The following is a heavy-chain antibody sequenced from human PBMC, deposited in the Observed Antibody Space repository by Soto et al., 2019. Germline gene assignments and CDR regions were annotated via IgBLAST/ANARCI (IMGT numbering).Heavy chain of an antibody. D-gene: IGHD3-16*01. CDR2: LHYSGSA. J-gene: IGHJ4*02. CDR1: GASMSDYY. Sequence: PSETLSLTCTVSGASMSDYYGSWIRQSPGKGLEHIGYLHYSGSANYNPSLKSRVTISMDTSKNQFFLKLNSVTAADTAIYYCERSGHTFVGVVWGQGIPVTVSS. CDR3: ERSGHTFVGVV. V-gene: IGHV4-59*01.